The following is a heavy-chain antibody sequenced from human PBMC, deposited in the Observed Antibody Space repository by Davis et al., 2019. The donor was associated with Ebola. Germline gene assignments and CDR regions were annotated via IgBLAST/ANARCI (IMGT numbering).Heavy chain of an antibody. J-gene: IGHJ4*02. D-gene: IGHD2-15*01. CDR3: ARGYCSGGSCYSPDY. CDR2: PSASNGNT. Sequence: AASVKVSCKASGYTFTSYGIRPVRPVPRQGLEWMGWPSASNGNTNYAQNLQGRVTMTTDTSTRTAYMELRSLRSDDTAVYYCARGYCSGGSCYSPDYWGQGTLVTVSS. CDR1: GYTFTSYG. V-gene: IGHV1-18*04.